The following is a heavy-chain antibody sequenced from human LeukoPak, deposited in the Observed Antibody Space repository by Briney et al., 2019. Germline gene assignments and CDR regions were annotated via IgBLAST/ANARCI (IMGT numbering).Heavy chain of an antibody. CDR1: GYSISSGYY. CDR2: IYHSGST. CDR3: AKTVTVTTSAFDI. J-gene: IGHJ3*02. V-gene: IGHV4-38-2*02. D-gene: IGHD4-17*01. Sequence: SETLSLTCTVSGYSISSGYYWGWIRQPPGKGLEWMGTIYHSGSTYYNPSLKSRVTISVDTSKNQFSLKLSSVTAADTAVYYCAKTVTVTTSAFDIWGQGTMVIVSS.